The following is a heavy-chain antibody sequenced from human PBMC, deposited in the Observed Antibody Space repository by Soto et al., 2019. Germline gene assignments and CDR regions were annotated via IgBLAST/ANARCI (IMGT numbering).Heavy chain of an antibody. CDR3: ARRYGSAIDY. J-gene: IGHJ4*02. CDR1: GGTISSWY. V-gene: IGHV4-59*08. CDR2: IYYSGST. D-gene: IGHD1-26*01. Sequence: QVQLQESGPGLVKPSETLSLTCTVSGGTISSWYWRWIRQPPGKGLEWIGYIYYSGSTNCNPSLKRRVTISVDTSKNQFSLKLSSVTAADTAVYYCARRYGSAIDYWGQGTLVTVSS.